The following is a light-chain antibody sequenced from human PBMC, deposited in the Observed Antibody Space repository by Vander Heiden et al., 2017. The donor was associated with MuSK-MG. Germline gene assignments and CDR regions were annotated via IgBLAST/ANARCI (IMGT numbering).Light chain of an antibody. V-gene: IGLV5-45*01. CDR3: MIWNNSAVV. CDR1: SGVNVGSYR. J-gene: IGLJ2*01. CDR2: YYTDSSK. Sequence: QPVLTQPPSLSASPGASARLTCTLRSGVNVGSYRILGYQQKPERPPRELLRYYTDSSKKEASGVPSRFSGSKDASSNAGIVVISGLHAEDEEDYYGMIWNNSAVVVGGGTKLTVL.